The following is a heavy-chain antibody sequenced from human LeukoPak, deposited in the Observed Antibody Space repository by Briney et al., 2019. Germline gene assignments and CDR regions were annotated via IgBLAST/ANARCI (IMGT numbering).Heavy chain of an antibody. V-gene: IGHV3-23*01. CDR2: IRGIDGST. CDR3: AKGSVRGNSGQGNGGFEI. Sequence: PGGSLRLSCAASGFTFRIYAMNWVRQAPGKGLEWVSSIRGIDGSTYYVDSVKGRFTISRDNSKNTVYLQMNSLRAEDTAVYHCAKGSVRGNSGQGNGGFEIRGQGKNVNV. J-gene: IGHJ3*02. CDR1: GFTFRIYA. D-gene: IGHD5-12*01.